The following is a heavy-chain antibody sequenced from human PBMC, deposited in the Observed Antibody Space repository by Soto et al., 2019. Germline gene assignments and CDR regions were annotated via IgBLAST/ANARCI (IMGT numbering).Heavy chain of an antibody. CDR3: ARFVAATGHDY. Sequence: QVQLVQSGAEVKKPGASVKVSCKASGYTFTSYYMHWVRQAPGQGLEWMGIINPSGGSTTYAQNFQGRVTMTRDTSTSTGYMELSSLRSEDTAVYYCARFVAATGHDYWGQGTLVTVSS. V-gene: IGHV1-46*03. CDR2: INPSGGST. J-gene: IGHJ4*02. CDR1: GYTFTSYY. D-gene: IGHD6-13*01.